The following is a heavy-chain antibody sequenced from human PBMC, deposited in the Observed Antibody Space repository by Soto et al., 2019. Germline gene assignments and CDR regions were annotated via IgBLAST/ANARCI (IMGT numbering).Heavy chain of an antibody. V-gene: IGHV3-66*01. CDR3: ARWPVDTYYYYYYIDV. CDR2: IYSGGST. CDR1: GFTVSSNY. Sequence: GGSLRLSCAASGFTVSSNYMSWVRQAPGRGLEWVSVIYSGGSTYYADSVKGRFTISRDNSKNTLYLQMNSLRAEDMAVYYCARWPVDTYYYYYYIDVWGKGTTVTVSS. J-gene: IGHJ6*03. D-gene: IGHD3-22*01.